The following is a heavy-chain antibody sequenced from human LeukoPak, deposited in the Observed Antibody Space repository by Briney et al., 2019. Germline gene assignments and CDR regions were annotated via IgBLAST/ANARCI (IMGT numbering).Heavy chain of an antibody. D-gene: IGHD5-12*01. CDR1: GFTFSSYD. J-gene: IGHJ4*02. CDR3: ARGYKYFDY. CDR2: ISVGAGAT. Sequence: PGGSLRLSCAASGFTFSSYDMNWVRQAPGKGLEWVSGISVGAGATFYADSVKGRFTISRDNSKNTLYLQMNSLRAEDTAVYYCARGYKYFDYWGQGTLVTVSS. V-gene: IGHV3-23*01.